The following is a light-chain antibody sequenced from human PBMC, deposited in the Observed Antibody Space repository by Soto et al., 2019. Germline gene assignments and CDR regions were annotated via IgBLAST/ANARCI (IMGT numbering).Light chain of an antibody. J-gene: IGLJ1*01. CDR3: CSDAGSGVYV. CDR1: SSDVGRYNF. CDR2: EVS. V-gene: IGLV2-23*02. Sequence: QSALTQPASVSGSPGQSITISCTGTSSDVGRYNFVSWYQQHPGKAPKVMIYEVSKRPSGVSNRFSDSKSGNTASLTISGLQAEDEADYYCCSDAGSGVYVFGTGTKATVL.